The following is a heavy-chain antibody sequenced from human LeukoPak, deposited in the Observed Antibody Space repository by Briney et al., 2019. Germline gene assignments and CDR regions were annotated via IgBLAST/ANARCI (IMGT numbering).Heavy chain of an antibody. CDR2: ISSSSSYI. CDR3: ARDPGPQGI. V-gene: IGHV3-21*01. Sequence: GGSLRLSCAASGFIVSSNYMNWVRQAPGKGLEWVSSISSSSSYIYYADSVKGRFTISRDNAKNSLYLQMNSLRAEDTAVYYCARDPGPQGIWGQGTMVTVSS. CDR1: GFIVSSNY. J-gene: IGHJ3*02. D-gene: IGHD3-10*01.